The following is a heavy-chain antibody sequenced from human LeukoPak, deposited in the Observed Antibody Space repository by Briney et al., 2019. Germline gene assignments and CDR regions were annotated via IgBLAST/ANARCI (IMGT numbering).Heavy chain of an antibody. D-gene: IGHD3-3*01. Sequence: ASVKVSCKASGYTFTSYAMKWVRQAPGQGLEWMGWINTNTGNPTYAQGFTGRFAVSLDTSLSTAYLQIRSLKAADTAVYYCASQTPYYDFWSGYYGSDNTNWFDPWGQGTLVTVSS. J-gene: IGHJ5*02. V-gene: IGHV7-4-1*01. CDR3: ASQTPYYDFWSGYYGSDNTNWFDP. CDR2: INTNTGNP. CDR1: GYTFTSYA.